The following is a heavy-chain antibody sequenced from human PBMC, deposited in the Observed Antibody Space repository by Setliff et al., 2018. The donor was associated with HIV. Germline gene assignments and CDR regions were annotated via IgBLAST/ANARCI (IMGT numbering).Heavy chain of an antibody. CDR2: ISSVSGSTI. CDR3: ARSYYYYYMDV. Sequence: PWGSLRLSCAASGFTLSRYSMNWVRQAPGKGLEWVSYISSVSGSTIYYADSVKGRFTISRDNAKDSLYLQMNSLRAEDTAIYYCARSYYYYYMDVWGKGTTVTVSS. CDR1: GFTLSRYS. J-gene: IGHJ6*03. V-gene: IGHV3-48*01.